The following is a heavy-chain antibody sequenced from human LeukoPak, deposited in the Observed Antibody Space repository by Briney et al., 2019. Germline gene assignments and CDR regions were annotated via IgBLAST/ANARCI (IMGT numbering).Heavy chain of an antibody. CDR3: ARAPSLTGISRYFDY. D-gene: IGHD1-1*01. CDR1: GFTFSTSA. V-gene: IGHV3-23*01. Sequence: GGSLRLSCAASGFTFSTSAMSWVRQAPGKGLEWVSAISNTSKTIYYADSVKGRFTISRDNSKSTLYLQMNSLTGEDTALYYCARAPSLTGISRYFDYWGQGALVTVSS. CDR2: ISNTSKTI. J-gene: IGHJ4*02.